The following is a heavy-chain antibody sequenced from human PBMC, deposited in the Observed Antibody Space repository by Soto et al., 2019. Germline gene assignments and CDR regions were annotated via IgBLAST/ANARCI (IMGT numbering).Heavy chain of an antibody. CDR1: GYPVTAYY. CDR2: INPATGAA. V-gene: IGHV1-2*02. CDR3: ARGGGVGVAGSAAFDM. D-gene: IGHD3-3*01. Sequence: QLHLVQSGAVVKKPGASVTVSCSASGYPVTAYYMHWVRQAPGRGLEWMGGINPATGAAKYTQTCQGRVTMTREPSTSTVFMELSGLTSEDTAVFYCARGGGVGVAGSAAFDMWGQGTLVTVSS. J-gene: IGHJ3*02.